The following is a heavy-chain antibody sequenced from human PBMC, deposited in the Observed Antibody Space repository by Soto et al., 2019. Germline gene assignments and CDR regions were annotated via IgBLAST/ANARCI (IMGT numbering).Heavy chain of an antibody. V-gene: IGHV4-31*03. CDR2: IYYSGST. CDR3: ARDGSTMVRGVITRSGMDV. CDR1: GGSISSGGYY. J-gene: IGHJ6*02. Sequence: QVQLQESGPGLVKPSQTLSLTCTVSGGSISSGGYYWSWIRQHPGKGLEWIGYIYYSGSTYYNPSLKSRVTISVDTSKNQFSLKLSSVTAADTAVYYCARDGSTMVRGVITRSGMDVWGHGTTVTVSS. D-gene: IGHD3-10*01.